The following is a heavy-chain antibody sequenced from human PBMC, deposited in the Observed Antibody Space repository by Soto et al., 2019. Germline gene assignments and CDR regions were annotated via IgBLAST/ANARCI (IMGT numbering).Heavy chain of an antibody. V-gene: IGHV1-69*12. CDR1: GGTFSSYG. Sequence: QVLLVQAGAEVKKPGSSVKVSCKASGGTFSSYGISWVRQTPGRGHEWMGGIIPLFGTTNYAQKFRGRVTVTADESTSTVYMDLRSLSFEDTAIYYCARAHGSSWYNWFDPWGQGTLVTVSS. D-gene: IGHD6-13*01. CDR2: IIPLFGTT. J-gene: IGHJ5*02. CDR3: ARAHGSSWYNWFDP.